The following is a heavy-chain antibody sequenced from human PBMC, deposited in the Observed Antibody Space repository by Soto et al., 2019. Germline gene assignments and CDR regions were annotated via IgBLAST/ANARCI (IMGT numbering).Heavy chain of an antibody. CDR2: ISGSVSIT. Sequence: SLRLSCASSLFKFSDYAVSLVLQSPVKLLEWVSAISGSVSITYYAESVKGRFTVSRDNSKNTLYVQMNSMRAEDTAVYSCAKVMLRGVIITAIDYWGQATLVTVS. J-gene: IGHJ4*02. CDR1: LFKFSDYA. D-gene: IGHD3-10*01. CDR3: AKVMLRGVIITAIDY. V-gene: IGHV3-23*01.